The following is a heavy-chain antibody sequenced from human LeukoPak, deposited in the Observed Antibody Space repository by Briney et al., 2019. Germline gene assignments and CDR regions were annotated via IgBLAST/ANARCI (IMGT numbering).Heavy chain of an antibody. CDR2: IYYTGGT. Sequence: SETLSLTCTVSGGTIGSDYWTWIRQPPGKGLEYLGYIYYTGGTNYNTSLKSRVTISVDTSKNQFSLKLSSVTAADTAVYFCAKYGNSGWVIDNWGQGTLVTVSS. V-gene: IGHV4-59*08. CDR1: GGTIGSDY. CDR3: AKYGNSGWVIDN. D-gene: IGHD6-19*01. J-gene: IGHJ4*02.